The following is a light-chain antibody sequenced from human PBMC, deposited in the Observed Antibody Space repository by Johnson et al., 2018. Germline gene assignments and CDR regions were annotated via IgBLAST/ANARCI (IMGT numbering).Light chain of an antibody. Sequence: QSVLTQPPSVSAAPGQKVTISCSGSSSNIGNNYVSWYQQLPGTAPKLLIYENNKRPSGIPARFSGSKSGTSATLGITGLQTGDEADYYCGTGDSSLSAGNVCGTGTKVTVL. CDR2: ENN. CDR1: SSNIGNNY. J-gene: IGLJ1*01. V-gene: IGLV1-51*02. CDR3: GTGDSSLSAGNV.